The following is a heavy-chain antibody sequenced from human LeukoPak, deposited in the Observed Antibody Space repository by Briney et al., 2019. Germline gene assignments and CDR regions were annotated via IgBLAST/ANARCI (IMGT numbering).Heavy chain of an antibody. J-gene: IGHJ4*02. CDR2: ISGSGGST. CDR1: GFTFSSYA. V-gene: IGHV3-23*01. CDR3: ARPHGSGSYYQDY. D-gene: IGHD3-10*01. Sequence: GGSLRLSCAASGFTFSSYAMSWVRQAPGKGLEWVSAISGSGGSTSYADSVKGRFTISRDNSKNTLYLQMNSLRAGDTAVYYCARPHGSGSYYQDYWGQGTLVTVSS.